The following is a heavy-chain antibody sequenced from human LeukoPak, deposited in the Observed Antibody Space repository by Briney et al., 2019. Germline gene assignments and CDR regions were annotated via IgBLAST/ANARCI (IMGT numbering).Heavy chain of an antibody. CDR3: ARGVFAGRYYYGMDA. J-gene: IGHJ6*02. CDR1: GYTFTSYY. CDR2: INPSGGST. D-gene: IGHD3-10*01. V-gene: IGHV1-46*01. Sequence: ASVKVSCKASGYTFTSYYMHWVRQAPGQGLEWMGIINPSGGSTTYAQKFQGRVTMTRDTSTSTVYMELSSLRSEDTAVYYCARGVFAGRYYYGMDAWGQGTTVTVSS.